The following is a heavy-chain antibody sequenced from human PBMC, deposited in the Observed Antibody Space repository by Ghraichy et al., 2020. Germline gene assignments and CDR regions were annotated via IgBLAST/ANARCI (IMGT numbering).Heavy chain of an antibody. CDR2: IYYSGST. D-gene: IGHD2-2*01. J-gene: IGHJ5*02. CDR1: GGSISSSSYY. CDR3: ARDVEGSTAANWFDP. Sequence: GSLRLSCTVSGGSISSSSYYWGCIRQPPGKGLEWIGSIYYSGSTYYNPSLKSRVTISVDTSKNQFSLKLSSVTAADTAVYCCARDVEGSTAANWFDPWGQGTLVTVSS. V-gene: IGHV4-39*07.